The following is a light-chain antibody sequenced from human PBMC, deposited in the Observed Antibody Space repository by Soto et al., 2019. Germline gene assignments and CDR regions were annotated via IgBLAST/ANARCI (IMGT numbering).Light chain of an antibody. CDR2: GAS. V-gene: IGKV3-20*01. Sequence: ESVLTQSPGTLSLSPGERATLSCRASQSVSSNSLAWYQQKPGQAPRLLIYGASSRATGTPDRFSGSGSGTDVTLTISRLEPEDFAVYYCQQFGGSPPSWTFGQGTKVDI. J-gene: IGKJ1*01. CDR1: QSVSSNS. CDR3: QQFGGSPPSWT.